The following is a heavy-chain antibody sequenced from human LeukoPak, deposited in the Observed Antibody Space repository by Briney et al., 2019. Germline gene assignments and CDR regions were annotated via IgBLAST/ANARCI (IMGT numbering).Heavy chain of an antibody. J-gene: IGHJ4*02. D-gene: IGHD5-24*01. CDR2: IYYSGST. V-gene: IGHV4-39*01. Sequence: PSETLSLTCTVSGGSIXSSSYYWGWIRQPPGTGLEWIGSIYYSGSTYYNPSLKSRVTISVDTSKNQFSLKLSSVTAADTAVYYCARTSRDGYNHDYWGQGTLVTVSS. CDR3: ARTSRDGYNHDY. CDR1: GGSIXSSSYY.